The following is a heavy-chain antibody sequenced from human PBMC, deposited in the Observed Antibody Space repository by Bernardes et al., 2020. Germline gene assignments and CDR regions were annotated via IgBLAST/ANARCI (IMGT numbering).Heavy chain of an antibody. D-gene: IGHD3-10*01. CDR1: GYTFTSYA. V-gene: IGHV1-3*01. Sequence: ASVKVSCKASGYTFTSYAMHWVRQAPGQRLEWMGWINAGNGNTKYSQKFQGRVTITRDTSASTAYMELSSLRSEDTAVYYCARAVTMVQGQGGWFDPWGQGTLVTVSS. CDR3: ARAVTMVQGQGGWFDP. J-gene: IGHJ5*02. CDR2: INAGNGNT.